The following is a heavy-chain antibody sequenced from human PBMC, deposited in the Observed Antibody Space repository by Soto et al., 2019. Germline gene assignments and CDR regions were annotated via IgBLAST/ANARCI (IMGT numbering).Heavy chain of an antibody. CDR1: GGTFSSYA. CDR3: ASSTTVTTGYYVMDV. V-gene: IGHV1-69*13. Sequence: SVKVSCKASGGTFSSYAISWVRQAPGQGLEWMGGIIPIFGTANYAQKFQGRVTITADESTSTAYMELSSLRSEDTAVYYCASSTTVTTGYYVMDVWGQGSSVTVSS. CDR2: IIPIFGTA. D-gene: IGHD4-17*01. J-gene: IGHJ6*02.